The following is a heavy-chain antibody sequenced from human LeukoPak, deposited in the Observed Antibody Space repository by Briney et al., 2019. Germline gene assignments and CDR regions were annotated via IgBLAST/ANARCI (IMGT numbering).Heavy chain of an antibody. Sequence: GGSLRLSCTASGFTFGDYAMTWVRQAPGKGLEWVSAISGSGGSTYYADSVKGRFTISRDNSKNTLYLQTNSLRAEDTAVYYCAKAYSGSYYAFDIWGQGTMVTVSS. J-gene: IGHJ3*02. CDR3: AKAYSGSYYAFDI. CDR1: GFTFGDYA. CDR2: ISGSGGST. V-gene: IGHV3-23*01. D-gene: IGHD1-26*01.